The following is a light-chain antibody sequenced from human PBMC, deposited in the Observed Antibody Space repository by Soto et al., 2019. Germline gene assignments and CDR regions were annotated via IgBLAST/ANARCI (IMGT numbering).Light chain of an antibody. CDR2: DAS. CDR3: QQRFAFSPFT. Sequence: EIVLTQSPATLSLSPGERATLSCRASQSVGSYVAWYQQKPGQAPRLLIYDASHRSTGIPARFSGSGSGTAFTLTISRLEPEAFAFYYCQQRFAFSPFTFGGGTRVQNK. CDR1: QSVGSY. J-gene: IGKJ4*01. V-gene: IGKV3-11*01.